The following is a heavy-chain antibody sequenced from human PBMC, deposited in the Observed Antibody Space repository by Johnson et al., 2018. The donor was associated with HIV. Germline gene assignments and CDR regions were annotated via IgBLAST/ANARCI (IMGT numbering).Heavy chain of an antibody. CDR1: GFTFSNYG. J-gene: IGHJ3*02. Sequence: QVQLVESGGGVVQPGRSLRLSCAASGFTFSNYGMHWVRQAPGKGLEWVAVIWFDGNNKHYSDSVKGRFTISRDNSNNILYLQMNSLRVEDTAVYYCAKVAVATAAGGVALDIWGSGTMVTVS. V-gene: IGHV3-33*06. CDR3: AKVAVATAAGGVALDI. D-gene: IGHD6-13*01. CDR2: IWFDGNNK.